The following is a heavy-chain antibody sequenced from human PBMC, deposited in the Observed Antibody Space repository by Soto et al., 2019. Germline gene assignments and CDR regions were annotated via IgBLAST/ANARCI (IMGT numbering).Heavy chain of an antibody. CDR2: IIPIFGTA. J-gene: IGHJ5*02. CDR1: GGTFSSYA. D-gene: IGHD6-6*01. Sequence: QVQLVQSGAEVKKPGSSVKVSCKASGGTFSSYAISWVRQAPGQGLEWMGGIIPIFGTANYAQKFQGRVTITADESTSTAYMELSSLRSEDTAVYSCARSGSSIAARHYWFDPWGQGTLVTVSS. V-gene: IGHV1-69*01. CDR3: ARSGSSIAARHYWFDP.